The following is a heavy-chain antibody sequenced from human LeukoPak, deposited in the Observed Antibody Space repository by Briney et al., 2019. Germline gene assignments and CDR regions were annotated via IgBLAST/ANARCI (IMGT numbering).Heavy chain of an antibody. D-gene: IGHD6-19*01. CDR2: ISYDGSNK. J-gene: IGHJ4*02. Sequence: PGGSLRLSCAASGFTFSSYGMHWVRQAPGKGLEWVAVISYDGSNKYYADSVKGRFTISRDNSKNTLYLQMNSLRAEDTAVYYCAKLEIGAVAGSGSANTNDYWGQGTLVTVSS. CDR3: AKLEIGAVAGSGSANTNDY. V-gene: IGHV3-30*18. CDR1: GFTFSSYG.